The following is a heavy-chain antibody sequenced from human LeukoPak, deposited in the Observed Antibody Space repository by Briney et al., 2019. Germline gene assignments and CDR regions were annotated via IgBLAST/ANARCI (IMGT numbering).Heavy chain of an antibody. CDR3: AKTSIPQRSPYFDY. CDR1: GFTFSSYG. Sequence: GGSLGLSCAASGFTFSSYGMSWVRLAPGKGLEWVSAISGSGGSTYYADSVKGRFTISRDNSKNTLYLQMNSLRAEDTAVYYCAKTSIPQRSPYFDYWGQGTLVTVSS. D-gene: IGHD1-1*01. V-gene: IGHV3-23*01. J-gene: IGHJ4*02. CDR2: ISGSGGST.